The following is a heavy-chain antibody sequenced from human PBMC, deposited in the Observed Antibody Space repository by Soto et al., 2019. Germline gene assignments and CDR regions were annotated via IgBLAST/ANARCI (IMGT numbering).Heavy chain of an antibody. CDR3: AKSGPGTAMVTFFDY. CDR2: ISGSGGST. J-gene: IGHJ4*02. V-gene: IGHV3-23*01. D-gene: IGHD5-18*01. CDR1: GFTLSSYA. Sequence: EVQLLESGGGLGQPGGSLRLSCAASGFTLSSYAMRWVRQAPGKGLEWVSAISGSGGSTYYADSVKGRFTISRDNSKNTLYLQRNSLRAEDTAVYYCAKSGPGTAMVTFFDYWGQGTLFTVSS.